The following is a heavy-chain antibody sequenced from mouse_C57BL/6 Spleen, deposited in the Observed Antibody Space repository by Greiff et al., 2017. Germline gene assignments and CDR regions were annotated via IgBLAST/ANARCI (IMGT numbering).Heavy chain of an antibody. CDR3: AFYDWFAY. J-gene: IGHJ3*01. CDR2: IDPANGNP. Sequence: VHVQQSVAELVRPGASVKLSCTASGFNIKNSYMHWVKQRPEQGLEWIGRIDPANGNPKYAPKFQGKATITADTSSNTAYLQLSSLTSEDTAICYCAFYDWFAYWGQGTLVTVSA. V-gene: IGHV14-3*01. D-gene: IGHD1-1*01. CDR1: GFNIKNSY.